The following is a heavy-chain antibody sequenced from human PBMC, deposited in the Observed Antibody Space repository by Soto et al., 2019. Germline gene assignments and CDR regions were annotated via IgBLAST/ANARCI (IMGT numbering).Heavy chain of an antibody. Sequence: EVQVLESGGGLVQPGGSLRLSCAASGFTFSNYPMSWVRQAPGKGLEWVSGMSGSGASPYYADSVKGRFTISRDNSKNTLYLQMNSLRGEDTAIYYCAKVGSGWYYFDYWGQGTLVTVSS. V-gene: IGHV3-23*01. J-gene: IGHJ4*02. CDR3: AKVGSGWYYFDY. CDR2: MSGSGASP. CDR1: GFTFSNYP. D-gene: IGHD6-19*01.